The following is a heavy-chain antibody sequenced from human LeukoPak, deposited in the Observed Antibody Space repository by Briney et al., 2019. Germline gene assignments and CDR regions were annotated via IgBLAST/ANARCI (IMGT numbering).Heavy chain of an antibody. Sequence: GGSLRLSCAASGFTFSNYWMHWVRQAPGKGLAWVSYISSRTSDTNYVDSVKGRFTISRDYAKNSLYLQMNSLRAEDTAVYFCTRVGSSGSVDYWGQGTLVTVSS. CDR2: ISSRTSDT. D-gene: IGHD1-14*01. J-gene: IGHJ4*02. CDR1: GFTFSNYW. V-gene: IGHV3-11*06. CDR3: TRVGSSGSVDY.